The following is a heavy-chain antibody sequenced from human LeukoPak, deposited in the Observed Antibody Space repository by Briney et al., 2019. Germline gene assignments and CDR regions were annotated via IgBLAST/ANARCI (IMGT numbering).Heavy chain of an antibody. D-gene: IGHD6-19*01. V-gene: IGHV1-2*06. CDR3: ARDPPYYSSGWYHNNWFDP. CDR1: GYTFTGYY. Sequence: GASVKVSCKASGYTFTGYYMHWVRQAPGQGLEWMGRINPNSGGTNYAQKFQGRVTMTRDTSISTAYMELSRLRSDDTAEYYCARDPPYYSSGWYHNNWFDPWGQGTLVTVSS. J-gene: IGHJ5*02. CDR2: INPNSGGT.